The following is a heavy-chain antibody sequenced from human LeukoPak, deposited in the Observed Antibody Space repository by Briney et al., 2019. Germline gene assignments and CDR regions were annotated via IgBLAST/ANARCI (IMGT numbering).Heavy chain of an antibody. CDR3: ARYSSSWYGKNYYYYMDV. CDR1: GGSISSYY. D-gene: IGHD6-13*01. CDR2: IYYNGNT. Sequence: SETLSLTCTVSGGSISSYYWSWIRQPPGKGLEWIGYIYYNGNTNYNPSLKSRVTISVDTSKNQFSLKLSSVTAADTAVYYCARYSSSWYGKNYYYYMDVWGKGTTVTVSS. J-gene: IGHJ6*03. V-gene: IGHV4-59*08.